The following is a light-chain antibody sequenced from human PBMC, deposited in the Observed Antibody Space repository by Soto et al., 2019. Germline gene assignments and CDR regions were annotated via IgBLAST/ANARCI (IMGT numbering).Light chain of an antibody. CDR2: DAS. CDR1: ESISGW. V-gene: IGKV1-5*01. Sequence: DIEMTQSPSTLSASIGDGVTITCRASESISGWLAWYQQLPGKAPKLLIYDASNLESGVPSRFSGSGSGTEFTLAISSLQPDDFATYYCQQYNNYPRTFGQGTKVDIK. CDR3: QQYNNYPRT. J-gene: IGKJ1*01.